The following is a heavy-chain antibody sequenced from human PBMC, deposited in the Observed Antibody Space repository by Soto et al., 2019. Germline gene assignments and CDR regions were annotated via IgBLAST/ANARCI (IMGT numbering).Heavy chain of an antibody. CDR2: IRSKAYGGTT. J-gene: IGHJ6*03. Sequence: GGSLRLSCTASGFTFGDYAMSWFRQAPGKGLEWVGFIRSKAYGGTTEYAASVKGRFTISRDDSKSIAYLQMNSLKTEDTAVYYCTRDLLIITGTTSGYYYYMDVWGKGTTVTVSS. CDR3: TRDLLIITGTTSGYYYYMDV. V-gene: IGHV3-49*03. CDR1: GFTFGDYA. D-gene: IGHD1-20*01.